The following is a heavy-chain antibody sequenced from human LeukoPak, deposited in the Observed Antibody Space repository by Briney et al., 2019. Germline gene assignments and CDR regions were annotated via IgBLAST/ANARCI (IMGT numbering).Heavy chain of an antibody. D-gene: IGHD1-26*01. CDR1: GDSVSSNSAT. J-gene: IGHJ3*02. CDR3: ARGSGSYYAFDI. CDR2: TYYRSKWFS. V-gene: IGHV6-1*01. Sequence: SQTLSLTSAISGDSVSSNSATWNWIRHSPSRGLEWLGRTYYRSKWFSDYAVSVKSRTTFNPDTSKNQLSLQLNSVTPEDTAVYYCARGSGSYYAFDIWGQGTMVTVRS.